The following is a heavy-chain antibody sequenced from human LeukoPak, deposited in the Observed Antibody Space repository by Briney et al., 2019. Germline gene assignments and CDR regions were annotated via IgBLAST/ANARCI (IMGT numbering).Heavy chain of an antibody. CDR3: ARDPYYGSGSNYFDY. CDR2: ISYDGSNK. V-gene: IGHV3-30-3*01. Sequence: GRSLRLSCAASGSTFSSYAMHWVRQAPGKGLEWVAVISYDGSNKYYADSVKGRFTISRDNSKNTLYLQMNSLRAEDTAVYYCARDPYYGSGSNYFDYWGQGTLVTVSS. J-gene: IGHJ4*02. D-gene: IGHD3-10*01. CDR1: GSTFSSYA.